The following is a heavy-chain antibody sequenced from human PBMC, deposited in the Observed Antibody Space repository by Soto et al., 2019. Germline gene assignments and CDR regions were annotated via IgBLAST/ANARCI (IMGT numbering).Heavy chain of an antibody. CDR3: ARDRDIDRNFDS. Sequence: QVQLVESGGGVVQPGRSLRLSCAASGFTFSSYAMQWVRQAPGKGLEWVAVISYDGSNKYYADSVKGRFTNSRDNSKNTLYLQMNSLRAEDTAVYYCARDRDIDRNFDSWGQGTLVTVSS. V-gene: IGHV3-30-3*01. CDR2: ISYDGSNK. J-gene: IGHJ4*02. CDR1: GFTFSSYA.